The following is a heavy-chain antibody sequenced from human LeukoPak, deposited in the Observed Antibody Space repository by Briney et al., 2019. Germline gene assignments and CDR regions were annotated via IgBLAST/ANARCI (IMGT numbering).Heavy chain of an antibody. Sequence: GGSRRLSCAASGFTFSSYWMHWVRQAPGKGLVWVSRINSDGSSTSYTDSVKGRFTISRDNAKNTLYLQMNSLRAEDTAVYYCARQLVTRYYYGMDVWGKGTTVTVSS. D-gene: IGHD3-9*01. V-gene: IGHV3-74*01. CDR3: ARQLVTRYYYGMDV. J-gene: IGHJ6*04. CDR2: INSDGSST. CDR1: GFTFSSYW.